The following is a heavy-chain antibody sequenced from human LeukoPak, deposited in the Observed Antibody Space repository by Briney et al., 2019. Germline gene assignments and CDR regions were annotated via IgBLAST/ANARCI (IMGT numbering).Heavy chain of an antibody. D-gene: IGHD3-10*01. V-gene: IGHV3-53*05. CDR2: IYSGGST. CDR1: GFTVSSNY. Sequence: GGSLRLSCAASGFTVSSNYMSWVRQAPGKGLEWVSVIYSGGSTYYADSVKGRFTISRDNSKNTLYLQMNSLRAEDTAVYYCARVGQELGPSSFDYWGQGTLVTVSS. J-gene: IGHJ4*02. CDR3: ARVGQELGPSSFDY.